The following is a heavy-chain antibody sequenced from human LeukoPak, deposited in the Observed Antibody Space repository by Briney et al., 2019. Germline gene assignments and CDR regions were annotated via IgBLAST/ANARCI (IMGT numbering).Heavy chain of an antibody. D-gene: IGHD1-1*01. J-gene: IGHJ4*02. V-gene: IGHV4-34*01. CDR3: ARSHWRDY. CDR1: GGSFSGYY. CDR2: INHSGST. Sequence: PSETLSLTCAVYGGSFSGYYWSWIRQPPGKGREWIGEINHSGSTNYNPSLKSRVTISVDTSKNQFSLKLSSVTAADTAVYYCARSHWRDYWGQGTLVTVSS.